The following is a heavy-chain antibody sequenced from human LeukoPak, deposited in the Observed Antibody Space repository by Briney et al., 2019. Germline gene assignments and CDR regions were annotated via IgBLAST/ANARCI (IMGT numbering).Heavy chain of an antibody. J-gene: IGHJ4*02. V-gene: IGHV3-23*01. CDR2: ISGSGDST. D-gene: IGHD2-2*01. CDR1: GFTFSNYW. Sequence: GGSLRLSCAASGFTFSNYWMHWVRQAPGKGLEWVSTISGSGDSTYYADSVKGRFTISRDNSKNTLHLQMNSLRAEDTAVYYCAKGGTGYCSSTSCLYYFDYWGQGTLVTVSS. CDR3: AKGGTGYCSSTSCLYYFDY.